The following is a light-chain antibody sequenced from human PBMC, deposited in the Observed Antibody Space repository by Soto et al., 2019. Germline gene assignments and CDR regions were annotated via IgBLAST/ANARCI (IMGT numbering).Light chain of an antibody. J-gene: IGKJ2*01. Sequence: EIVLTQSPGTLSLSPGERATLSCRASQTVSSNYLAWYQHKPGQAPRLLIYGASSRATGIPDRFSGSGSVTDFTLTVSRLETEDFAVYYCQQYGSSPTFGQRTKLEIK. CDR1: QTVSSNY. CDR2: GAS. CDR3: QQYGSSPT. V-gene: IGKV3-20*01.